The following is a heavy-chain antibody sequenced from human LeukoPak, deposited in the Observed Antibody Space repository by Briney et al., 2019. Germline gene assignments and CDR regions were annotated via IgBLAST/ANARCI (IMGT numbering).Heavy chain of an antibody. J-gene: IGHJ4*02. CDR3: ARDVLRGSSSSDDY. V-gene: IGHV3-21*01. CDR2: ISSSSSYI. CDR1: GFTFSSYS. Sequence: GGSLRLSCAASGFTFSSYSMNWVRQAPGKGLEWASSISSSSSYIYYADSVKGGFTISRDNAKNSLYLQMNSLRAEDTAVYYCARDVLRGSSSSDDYWGQGTLVAVSS. D-gene: IGHD6-6*01.